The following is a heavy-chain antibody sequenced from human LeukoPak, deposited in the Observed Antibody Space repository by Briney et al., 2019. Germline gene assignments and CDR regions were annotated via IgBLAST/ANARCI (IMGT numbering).Heavy chain of an antibody. CDR2: ISYDGSNK. V-gene: IGHV3-30-3*01. D-gene: IGHD1-26*01. CDR3: ARDRVGATDYFDY. CDR1: GFTFSSYA. Sequence: GGSLRLSCAASGFTFSSYAMTWVRQAPGKGLEWVAVISYDGSNKYYADSVKGRFTISRDNSKNTLYLQMNSLRAEDTAVYYCARDRVGATDYFDYWGQGTLVTVSS. J-gene: IGHJ4*02.